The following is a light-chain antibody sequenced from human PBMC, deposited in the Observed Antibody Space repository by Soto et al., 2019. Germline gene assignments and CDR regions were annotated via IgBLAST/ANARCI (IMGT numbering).Light chain of an antibody. V-gene: IGLV2-14*03. Sequence: QSVLTQPASVSGSPGQSITISCTGTSSDVGGYHFVSWYQQHPGKAPKLIIYDVSNRPSEVSIRFSGSKSGNTASLTISGLQAEDEADYYCSSYTSGSILDVFGTGTKLTVL. CDR3: SSYTSGSILDV. J-gene: IGLJ1*01. CDR2: DVS. CDR1: SSDVGGYHF.